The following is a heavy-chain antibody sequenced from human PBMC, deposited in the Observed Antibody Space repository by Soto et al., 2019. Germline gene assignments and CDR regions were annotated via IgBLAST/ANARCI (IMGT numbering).Heavy chain of an antibody. CDR2: ISGNGGHT. CDR1: GFAFSNDV. D-gene: IGHD2-2*01. V-gene: IGHV3-23*01. J-gene: IGHJ4*02. Sequence: EVQLLESGGGLVQPGGSLRLSCAASGFAFSNDVMSWVRQAPGKGLEWVSSISGNGGHTSYADSVKGRFTISRDNSENTVFLQMNRLRADDTAVYYCAKWGYCTSSSFYYLDHWGQGTLVTVSS. CDR3: AKWGYCTSSSFYYLDH.